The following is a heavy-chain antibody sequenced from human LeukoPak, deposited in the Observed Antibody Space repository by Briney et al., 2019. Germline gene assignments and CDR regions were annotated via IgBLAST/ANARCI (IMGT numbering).Heavy chain of an antibody. D-gene: IGHD6-13*01. Sequence: GASVKVSCKVSGYTLTELSMHWVRQAPGKGLEWMGDFDPEDGETIYAQKFQGRVTMTEDTSTDTAYMELSSLRSEDTAVYYCAIPGGSSRDFDYWGQGTLVTVSS. CDR3: AIPGGSSRDFDY. J-gene: IGHJ4*02. CDR2: FDPEDGET. V-gene: IGHV1-24*01. CDR1: GYTLTELS.